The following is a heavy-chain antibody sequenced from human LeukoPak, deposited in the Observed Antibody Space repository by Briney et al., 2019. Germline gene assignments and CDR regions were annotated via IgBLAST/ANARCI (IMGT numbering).Heavy chain of an antibody. CDR2: INHSGST. J-gene: IGHJ3*02. Sequence: PSETLSLTCAVYGGSFSGYYWSWIRQPPGKGLEWIGEINHSGSTNYNPSLKSRVTISVDTSKNQFSLKLSSVTAADTAVYYCVGSSDYYDSSGYLPDALDIWGQGTMVTVSS. CDR1: GGSFSGYY. CDR3: VGSSDYYDSSGYLPDALDI. D-gene: IGHD3-22*01. V-gene: IGHV4-34*01.